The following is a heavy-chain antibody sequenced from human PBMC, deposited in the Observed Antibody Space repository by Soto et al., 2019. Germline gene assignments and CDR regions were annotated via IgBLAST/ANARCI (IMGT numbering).Heavy chain of an antibody. CDR1: GYTFTGYY. V-gene: IGHV1-2*02. D-gene: IGHD3-10*01. J-gene: IGHJ4*02. CDR2: INPNSGGT. Sequence: GASVKVSCKASGYTFTGYYMHWVRQAPGQGLEWMGWINPNSGGTDYAQKFQGRVTMTRDTSTTTAFMELSGLRSDDTAVYFCARGGSYYAHWGQGTLVTVSS. CDR3: ARGGSYYAH.